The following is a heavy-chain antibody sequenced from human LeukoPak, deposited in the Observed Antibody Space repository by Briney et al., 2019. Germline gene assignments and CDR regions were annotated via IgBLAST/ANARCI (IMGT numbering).Heavy chain of an antibody. Sequence: GASVKVSCKASGYTFTGYYMHWVRQAPGQGLEWMGWINPNSGGTNYAQKFQGWVTMTRDTSISTAYMELSRLRSDDTAVYYCARGEYSSSWKGVDYWGQGTLVTVSS. CDR2: INPNSGGT. V-gene: IGHV1-2*04. D-gene: IGHD6-13*01. CDR3: ARGEYSSSWKGVDY. J-gene: IGHJ4*02. CDR1: GYTFTGYY.